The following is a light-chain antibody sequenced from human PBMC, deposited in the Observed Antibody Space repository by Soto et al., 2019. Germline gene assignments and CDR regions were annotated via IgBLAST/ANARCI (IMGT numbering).Light chain of an antibody. V-gene: IGLV1-47*02. J-gene: IGLJ2*01. CDR3: SANDDSLGGPV. Sequence: QSVLTQPPSASGTPGQRVTISCSGSNSNVETNYVYWYQQVAGTAPKLLIYSNDQRPSGVPDRFSASKSGTSASLDISGLRSEDEADYYCSANDDSLGGPVFGGGTKLNVL. CDR1: NSNVETNY. CDR2: SND.